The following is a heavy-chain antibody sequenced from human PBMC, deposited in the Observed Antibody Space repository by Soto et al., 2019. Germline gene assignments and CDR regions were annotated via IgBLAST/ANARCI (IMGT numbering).Heavy chain of an antibody. CDR3: AREPMVRAAHGFDI. CDR2: INPNSVGT. D-gene: IGHD3-10*01. V-gene: IGHV1-2*02. CDR1: GYTFTGHY. J-gene: IGHJ3*02. Sequence: GASVKVSCKASGYTFTGHYMHWVRQAPGQGLEWMGWINPNSVGTNYAQKFQGRVTMTRDTSISTAYMELSRLRPDGTAVYYCAREPMVRAAHGFDIWGQGTMVTVSS.